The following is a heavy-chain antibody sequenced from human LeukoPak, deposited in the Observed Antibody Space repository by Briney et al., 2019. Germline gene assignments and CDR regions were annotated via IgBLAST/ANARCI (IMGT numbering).Heavy chain of an antibody. Sequence: GGSLRLSCAASGFTFSSYSMNWVRQAPGKGLEWVSYISSSSSTIYYADSVKGRFTISRDNAKNSLYLQMNSLRAEDTAVYYCARGDSGSYYYYYCYMDVWGKGTTVTVSS. CDR1: GFTFSSYS. CDR3: ARGDSGSYYYYYCYMDV. CDR2: ISSSSSTI. J-gene: IGHJ6*03. D-gene: IGHD1-26*01. V-gene: IGHV3-48*01.